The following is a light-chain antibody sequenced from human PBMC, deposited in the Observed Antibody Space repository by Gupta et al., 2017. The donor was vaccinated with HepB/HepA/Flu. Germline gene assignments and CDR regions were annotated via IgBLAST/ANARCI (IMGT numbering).Light chain of an antibody. CDR1: SSDVGGYNF. CDR2: DVN. Sequence: QSALTQPRSVSGSPGQSVTISCTGTSSDVGGYNFVSWYQQHPDKAPKLMLYDVNKRPSGVPDRFSGSKSGNTASLTISGLQAEDEADYYCCSYTSSGTVVFGGGTKLTVL. V-gene: IGLV2-11*01. CDR3: CSYTSSGTVV. J-gene: IGLJ2*01.